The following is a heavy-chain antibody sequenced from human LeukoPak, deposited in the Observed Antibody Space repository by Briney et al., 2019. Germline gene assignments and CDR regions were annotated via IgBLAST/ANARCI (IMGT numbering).Heavy chain of an antibody. CDR2: LYYTGNI. CDR3: ARTHDYGDPSAFDI. V-gene: IGHV4-59*08. Sequence: SETLTLTCTVSGGSISSYYWSWIRQPPGKGLEWIGYLYYTGNINYNPSLKSRVSISVDTSKNQFSLKLSSVTAADTAVYYCARTHDYGDPSAFDIWGQVTMVAVSS. CDR1: GGSISSYY. J-gene: IGHJ3*02. D-gene: IGHD4-17*01.